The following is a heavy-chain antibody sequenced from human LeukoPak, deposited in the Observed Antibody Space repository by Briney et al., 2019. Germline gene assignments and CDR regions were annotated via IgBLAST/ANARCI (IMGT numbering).Heavy chain of an antibody. J-gene: IGHJ3*02. CDR2: IYSGGST. CDR3: GRDRSGSYYADYAFDI. V-gene: IGHV3-53*01. D-gene: IGHD1-26*01. Sequence: ETLSLTCTVSGGSISSNYMSWVRQAPGKGLEWVSVIYSGGSTYYADSVKGRFTISRDNSKNTLYLQMNSLRAEDTAVYYCGRDRSGSYYADYAFDIWGQGTMVTVSS. CDR1: GGSISSNY.